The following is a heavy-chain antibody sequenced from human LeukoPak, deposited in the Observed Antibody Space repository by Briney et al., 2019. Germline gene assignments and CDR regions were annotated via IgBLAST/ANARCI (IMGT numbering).Heavy chain of an antibody. V-gene: IGHV1-69*01. CDR1: GGTLSSYA. CDR2: IIPIFGTA. CDR3: AREVSGGYDSYYFDY. Sequence: ASVKVSCKASGGTLSSYAISWVRQAPGQGLEWMGGIIPIFGTANYAQKFQGRVTITADESTSTAYMELSSLRSEDTAVYYCAREVSGGYDSYYFDYWGQGTLVTVSS. J-gene: IGHJ4*02. D-gene: IGHD5-12*01.